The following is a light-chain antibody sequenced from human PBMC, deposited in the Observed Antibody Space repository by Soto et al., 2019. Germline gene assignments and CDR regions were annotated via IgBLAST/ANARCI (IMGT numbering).Light chain of an antibody. J-gene: IGKJ4*01. CDR2: GXF. Sequence: EIVMTQSPVTLSVSPGERATLSCRASQSVSSNLAWYQQKPGQAXXXLXXGXFXRATGVPARFSGTGSGTESTLTISSLQSEDFAVYYCQQFGDSLTFGGGTKV. CDR1: QSVSSN. V-gene: IGKV3-15*01. CDR3: QQFGDSLT.